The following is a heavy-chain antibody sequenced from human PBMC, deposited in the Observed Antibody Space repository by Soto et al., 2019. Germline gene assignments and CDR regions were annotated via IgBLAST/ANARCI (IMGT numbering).Heavy chain of an antibody. V-gene: IGHV4-4*02. D-gene: IGHD6-25*01. CDR2: IYYTGAT. Sequence: QVELQESGPRLVKSSGTLSLTCEVSSGSISTGNWWSWVRQPPGKGLEWIGEIYYTGATNYNPSLKGRVTMTIDKSTDQFSLILTSATAADTAVYYCARVFSSGSGWMYYFDFWGQGILVSVSS. CDR3: ARVFSSGSGWMYYFDF. J-gene: IGHJ4*02. CDR1: SGSISTGNW.